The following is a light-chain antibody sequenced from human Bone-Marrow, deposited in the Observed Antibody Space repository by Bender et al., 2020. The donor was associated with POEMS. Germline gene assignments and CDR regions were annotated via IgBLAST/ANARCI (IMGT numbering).Light chain of an antibody. V-gene: IGLV3-27*01. CDR1: VLAKKY. CDR2: KDI. J-gene: IGLJ2*01. Sequence: SFELTQPSSVSVSPGQTARITCSGQVLAKKYSRWLRQRPGQAPQLIISKDIERPAGIPERFSGSKSGTTVTLTIRGAQIEDEDDYYCYSVADEDWFFGGGTKLTVL. CDR3: YSVADEDWF.